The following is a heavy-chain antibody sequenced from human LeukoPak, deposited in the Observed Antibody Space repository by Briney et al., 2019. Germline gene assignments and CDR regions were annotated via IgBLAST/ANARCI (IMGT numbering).Heavy chain of an antibody. J-gene: IGHJ4*02. CDR3: ARGYSYGIFDY. V-gene: IGHV3-33*01. CDR2: IWYDGSNK. Sequence: PGRSMRLSCAASGFTFSSYGMHWVRQAPGKGLEWVAVIWYDGSNKYYADSVKGRFTISRDNSKNTLYLQMNSLRAEDTAVYYCARGYSYGIFDYWGQGTLVTVSS. D-gene: IGHD5-18*01. CDR1: GFTFSSYG.